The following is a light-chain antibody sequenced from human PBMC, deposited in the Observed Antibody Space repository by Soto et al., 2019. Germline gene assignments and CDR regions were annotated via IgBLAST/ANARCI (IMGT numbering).Light chain of an antibody. CDR1: SSNIGGNP. CDR3: AAWHDRLTGPV. Sequence: QSVLTQPPSASGTPGQRVTISCSGSSSNIGGNPVNWYQQLPGTAPKLLIYNNNQRPSGVPDRFSGSKSGTSASLAISGLQSEDEAEYYCAAWHDRLTGPVFGGGTKLTVL. V-gene: IGLV1-44*01. CDR2: NNN. J-gene: IGLJ3*02.